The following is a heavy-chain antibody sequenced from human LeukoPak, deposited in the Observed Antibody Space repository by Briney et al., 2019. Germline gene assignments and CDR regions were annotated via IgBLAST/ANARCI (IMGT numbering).Heavy chain of an antibody. CDR2: TKQDGSEK. D-gene: IGHD1-26*01. J-gene: IGHJ4*02. CDR3: ALSSGNYAIPFDY. V-gene: IGHV3-7*01. CDR1: GFTFSRYW. Sequence: GGSLTLSCAASGFTFSRYWMSWVRQAPGKGLEWVANTKQDGSEKYYLESVKGRFTISRDNAKNSLNLHMNSLRGEDTAVYYCALSSGNYAIPFDYWGQGTRVSVS.